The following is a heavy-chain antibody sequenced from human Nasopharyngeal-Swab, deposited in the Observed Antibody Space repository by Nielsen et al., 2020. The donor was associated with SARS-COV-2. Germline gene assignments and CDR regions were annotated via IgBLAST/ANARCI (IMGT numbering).Heavy chain of an antibody. CDR1: GYTFTSFW. D-gene: IGHD2-15*01. J-gene: IGHJ1*01. V-gene: IGHV5-51*01. Sequence: GESLKISCHASGYTFTSFWIGWVRQMPGKGLEWMGIIFPGDSETRYSPSFQGQVTISADKSITTAYLQWRSLKASDTAMYYCARPGGYCSGGNCYSAEYFQYWGQGTLVTVSS. CDR2: IFPGDSET. CDR3: ARPGGYCSGGNCYSAEYFQY.